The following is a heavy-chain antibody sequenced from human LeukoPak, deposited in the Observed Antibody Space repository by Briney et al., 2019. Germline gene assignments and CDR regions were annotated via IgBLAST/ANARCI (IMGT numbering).Heavy chain of an antibody. V-gene: IGHV3-21*01. CDR1: GFTFSSYS. J-gene: IGHJ4*02. CDR3: ASPGSIVVAPAAIFTYYFDY. Sequence: GGSLRLSCAASGFTFSSYSMNWVRQAPGKGLEWVSSISSSSSYIYYADSVKGRFTISRDNAKNSLYLQMNSLRAEDTAVYYCASPGSIVVAPAAIFTYYFDYWGQGTLVTVSS. CDR2: ISSSSSYI. D-gene: IGHD2-2*02.